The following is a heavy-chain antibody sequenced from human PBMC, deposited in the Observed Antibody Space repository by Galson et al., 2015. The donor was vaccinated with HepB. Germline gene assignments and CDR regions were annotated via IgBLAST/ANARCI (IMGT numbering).Heavy chain of an antibody. J-gene: IGHJ6*03. CDR2: INHRGST. D-gene: IGHD4-17*01. Sequence: LTCVVYGGSFSGYYWSWIRQPPGKGLEWIGEINHRGSTHYNPSLKSRVTISVDTSKNQFSLKLSSVTAADTAVYYCARVSDHPVNLYHYYYYMDVWGKGTTVTVSS. V-gene: IGHV4-34*01. CDR1: GGSFSGYY. CDR3: ARVSDHPVNLYHYYYYMDV.